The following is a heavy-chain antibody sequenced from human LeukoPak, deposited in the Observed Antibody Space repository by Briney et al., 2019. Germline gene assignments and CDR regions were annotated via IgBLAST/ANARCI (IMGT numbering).Heavy chain of an antibody. CDR1: GGSISSYY. D-gene: IGHD1-26*01. CDR2: IYYSGST. V-gene: IGHV4-59*01. J-gene: IGHJ4*02. CDR3: ARYSGSPYYFDY. Sequence: SETLSLTCTVSGGSISSYYWSWIRQPPGKGLEWIGYIYYSGSTNYNPSLESRVTISVDTSKNQFSLKLSSVTAADTAVYYCARYSGSPYYFDYWGQGTLVTVSP.